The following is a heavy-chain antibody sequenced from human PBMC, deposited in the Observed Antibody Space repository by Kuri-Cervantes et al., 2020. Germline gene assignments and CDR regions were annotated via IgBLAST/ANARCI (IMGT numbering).Heavy chain of an antibody. CDR2: IYPDSSDT. J-gene: IGHJ6*03. Sequence: GESLKISCKGSGYNFNTHWIGWVRQMPGKGLEWMGFIYPDSSDTRYSPSFQGQVTISADKSINTAYLRWSNLKASDTAMYYCARHQYDSTINYKGDYYYYYMDVWGEGTTVTVSS. CDR3: ARHQYDSTINYKGDYYYYYMDV. V-gene: IGHV5-51*01. CDR1: GYNFNTHW. D-gene: IGHD3-10*01.